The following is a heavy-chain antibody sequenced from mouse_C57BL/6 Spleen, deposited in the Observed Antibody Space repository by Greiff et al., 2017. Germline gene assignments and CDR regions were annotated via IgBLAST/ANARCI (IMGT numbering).Heavy chain of an antibody. D-gene: IGHD1-1*01. Sequence: QVQLQQSGAELVRPGSSVKLSCKASGYTFTSYWMDWVKQRPGQGLEWIGNIYPSDSETHYNQKFKDKATLTVDKPSSTAYMQLSSLTSEDSAVYYCARYYGSSPYAMDYCGQGTSVTVSS. CDR2: IYPSDSET. CDR3: ARYYGSSPYAMDY. V-gene: IGHV1-61*01. J-gene: IGHJ4*01. CDR1: GYTFTSYW.